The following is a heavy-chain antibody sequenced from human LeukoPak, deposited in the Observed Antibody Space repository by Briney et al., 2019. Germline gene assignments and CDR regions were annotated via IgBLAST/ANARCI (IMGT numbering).Heavy chain of an antibody. CDR2: IWYDGSNK. CDR1: RFTFSSYG. D-gene: IGHD3-22*01. V-gene: IGHV3-33*01. CDR3: ARGYYDSSGYNWFDP. Sequence: PGGSLRLSCAASRFTFSSYGMHWVRQAPGKGLEWVAVIWYDGSNKYYADSVKGRFTISRDNSKNTLYLQMNSLRAEDTAVYYCARGYYDSSGYNWFDPWGQGTLVTVSS. J-gene: IGHJ5*02.